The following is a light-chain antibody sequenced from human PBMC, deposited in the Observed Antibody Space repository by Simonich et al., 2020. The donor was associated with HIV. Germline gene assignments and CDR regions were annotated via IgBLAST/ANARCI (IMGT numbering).Light chain of an antibody. CDR3: QQSYSTPRT. J-gene: IGKJ1*01. V-gene: IGKV1-39*01. CDR1: QSIRSY. Sequence: DIQMTQSPSSVSASVGDRVTITCRASQSIRSYLNWYQQKPGKAPKLLIYAASSLQSGVPSRFSGSGSGTDFTLTISSLQPEDFATYYCQQSYSTPRTFGQGTKVEIK. CDR2: AAS.